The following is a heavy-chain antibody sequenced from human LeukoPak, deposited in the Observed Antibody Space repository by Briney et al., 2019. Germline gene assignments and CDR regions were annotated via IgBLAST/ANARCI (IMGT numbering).Heavy chain of an antibody. J-gene: IGHJ4*02. Sequence: ASVKVSCKASGFTFTGYYIHWVRQAPGQGLEWMGYINPHSGGTNSPQKFQGRVTVTTDTSISAAYMELSSLISDDTAMYYCVREGNELLSKNFDYWGQGTLVTVSS. CDR2: INPHSGGT. CDR3: VREGNELLSKNFDY. CDR1: GFTFTGYY. V-gene: IGHV1-2*02. D-gene: IGHD2-21*02.